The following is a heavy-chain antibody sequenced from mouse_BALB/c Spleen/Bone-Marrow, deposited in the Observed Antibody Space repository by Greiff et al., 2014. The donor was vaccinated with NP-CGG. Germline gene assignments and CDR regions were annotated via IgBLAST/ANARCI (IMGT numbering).Heavy chain of an antibody. D-gene: IGHD1-1*01. CDR2: IDPANGNT. Sequence: VQLQQSGAELVEPGASAKLSCTASGFNTKDTYMHWVKQRPEQGLEWIGRIDPANGNTKYDPKFQGKATITADTSSNTAYLQLSSLTSEDTAVYYCARYYYGSSYFDYWGQGTTLTVSS. J-gene: IGHJ2*01. CDR3: ARYYYGSSYFDY. V-gene: IGHV14-3*02. CDR1: GFNTKDTY.